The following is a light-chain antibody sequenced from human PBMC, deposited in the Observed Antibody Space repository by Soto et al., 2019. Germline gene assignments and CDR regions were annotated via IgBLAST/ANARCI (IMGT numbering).Light chain of an antibody. CDR2: DAS. V-gene: IGKV1-33*01. J-gene: IGKJ3*01. CDR3: QQYDNLPR. CDR1: QDISNY. Sequence: DIQMTQSPSSLSASVGDRVTITCQASQDISNYLNWYQQKPGKAPKLLIYDASNLETGVPSRFSGSGSGTDFTFTISSLQTEDIATDYCQQYDNLPRFGPGTKVDIK.